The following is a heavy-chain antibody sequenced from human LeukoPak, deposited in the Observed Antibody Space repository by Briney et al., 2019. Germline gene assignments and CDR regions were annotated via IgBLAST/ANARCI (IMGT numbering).Heavy chain of an antibody. V-gene: IGHV3-72*01. CDR1: GFTFSDHY. CDR3: ARGITEDPHYFDD. D-gene: IGHD7-27*01. Sequence: GRSLRLSCTASGFTFSDHYMDWVRQAPGKGLEWVGRSRNKANGYTTEYAASVKGRFTISRDDSKNSLYLQINSLKTEDTAVYYCARGITEDPHYFDDWGQGTLVTVSS. J-gene: IGHJ4*02. CDR2: SRNKANGYTT.